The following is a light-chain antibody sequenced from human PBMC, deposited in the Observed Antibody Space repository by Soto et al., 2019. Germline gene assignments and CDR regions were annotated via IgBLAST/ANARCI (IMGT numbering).Light chain of an antibody. V-gene: IGKV4-1*01. Sequence: DIVMTQSPDSLAVSLGEKATINCKSSQSVLHSSNNKNYLAWYQQRPGQPPKLVTNWASTRESGVPDRFSGSRSGTHFSLTISSLQAEDVAVYYCQQFYSPPYTFGQGTTLEIK. CDR3: QQFYSPPYT. J-gene: IGKJ2*01. CDR2: WAS. CDR1: QSVLHSSNNKNY.